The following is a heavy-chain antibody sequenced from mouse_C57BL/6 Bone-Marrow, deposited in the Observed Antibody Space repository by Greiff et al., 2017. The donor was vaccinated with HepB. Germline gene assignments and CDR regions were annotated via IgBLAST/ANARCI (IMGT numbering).Heavy chain of an antibody. CDR2: IDPENGDT. Sequence: DVQLQESGAELVRPGASVKLSCTASGFNIKDDYMHWVKQRPEQGLEWIGWIDPENGDTEYASKFQGKATITADTSSNTAYLQLSSLTSEDTAVYYCTTGYYGPYYYAMDYWGQGTSVTVSS. D-gene: IGHD1-1*01. J-gene: IGHJ4*01. CDR3: TTGYYGPYYYAMDY. V-gene: IGHV14-4*01. CDR1: GFNIKDDY.